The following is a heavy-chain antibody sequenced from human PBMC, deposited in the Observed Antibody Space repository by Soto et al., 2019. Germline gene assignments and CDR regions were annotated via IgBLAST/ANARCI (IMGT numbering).Heavy chain of an antibody. CDR3: ARGRRDIVVVPAARRRRWFDP. D-gene: IGHD2-2*01. V-gene: IGHV4-59*12. CDR1: GGYISGYY. Sequence: SETLSLTCTVSGGYISGYYWSWIRQPPGKGLEWIGDINYSGSTNYNPSLKSRVTISVDTSKNQFSLKLSSVTAADTAVYYCARGRRDIVVVPAARRRRWFDPWGQGTLVTVSS. J-gene: IGHJ5*02. CDR2: INYSGST.